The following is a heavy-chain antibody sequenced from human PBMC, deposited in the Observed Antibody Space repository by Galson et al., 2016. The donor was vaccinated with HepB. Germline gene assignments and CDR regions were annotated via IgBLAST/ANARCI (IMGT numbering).Heavy chain of an antibody. Sequence: SLRLSCAASGFSFSDSYISWIRRAPGKGLEWISYISDSGSRTYYADSVKGRFTMSRDNARKSAYLHLNSLRVEDTAVYYCATCYFYWTGYAYRDGLDVWGQGTTVTVSS. CDR2: ISDSGSRT. V-gene: IGHV3-11*01. CDR1: GFSFSDSY. CDR3: ATCYFYWTGYAYRDGLDV. J-gene: IGHJ6*02. D-gene: IGHD3/OR15-3a*01.